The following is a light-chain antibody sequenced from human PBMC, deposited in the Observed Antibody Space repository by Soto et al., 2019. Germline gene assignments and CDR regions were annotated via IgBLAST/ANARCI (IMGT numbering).Light chain of an antibody. CDR2: DAV. CDR1: QSVSTY. Sequence: ETVLTQSPATLSLSPGERAILSCRASQSVSTYLAWYQQKPGQAHRLLIYDAVNRATGIPARFSGSGSGTDFTLIIDSLEPEDFAVYYCQQRIKWPLTFGGGTKVDIK. V-gene: IGKV3-11*01. CDR3: QQRIKWPLT. J-gene: IGKJ4*01.